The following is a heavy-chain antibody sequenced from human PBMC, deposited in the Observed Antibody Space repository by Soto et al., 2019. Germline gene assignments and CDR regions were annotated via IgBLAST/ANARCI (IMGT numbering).Heavy chain of an antibody. Sequence: QVQLQESGPGLVEPSQTLSLICTVSGASIITDGYYWTWNRQHPGKGLEWLRYIHYSGGATYSPSYNPALQSRMAISGDISKSLFSLKLTSVTAADTAVYYCARVTTYYQDSIGYQPFHPWGKGTLVTVSS. D-gene: IGHD3-22*01. V-gene: IGHV4-31*03. CDR3: ARVTTYYQDSIGYQPFHP. CDR2: IHYSGGATYSP. CDR1: GASIITDGYY. J-gene: IGHJ5*02.